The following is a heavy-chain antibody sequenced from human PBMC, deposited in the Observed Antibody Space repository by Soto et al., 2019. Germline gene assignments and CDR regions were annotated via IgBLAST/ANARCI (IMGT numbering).Heavy chain of an antibody. Sequence: ASVKVSCKASGGTFSSYAISWVRQAPGQGLEWMGGIIPIFGTANYAQKFQGRVTITADESTSTAYMELSSLRSEDTAVYYCARWRVRDKSFYFDYWGQGTLVTVSS. CDR3: ARWRVRDKSFYFDY. J-gene: IGHJ4*02. CDR1: GGTFSSYA. V-gene: IGHV1-69*13. CDR2: IIPIFGTA.